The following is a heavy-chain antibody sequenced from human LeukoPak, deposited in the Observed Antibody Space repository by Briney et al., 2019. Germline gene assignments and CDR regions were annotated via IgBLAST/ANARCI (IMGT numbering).Heavy chain of an antibody. D-gene: IGHD4-23*01. CDR3: ARDRLRWPKIDY. Sequence: PSETLSLTCTVSGGSISGYYWSWIRQPPGKGLEWIGEINHSGSTNYNPSLRSRVTISVDTSKNQFSLKLSSVTAADTAVYYCARDRLRWPKIDYWGQGTLVTVSS. CDR1: GGSISGYY. J-gene: IGHJ4*02. V-gene: IGHV4-34*01. CDR2: INHSGST.